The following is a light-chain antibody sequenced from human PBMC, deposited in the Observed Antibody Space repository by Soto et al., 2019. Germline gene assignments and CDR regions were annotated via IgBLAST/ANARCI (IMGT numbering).Light chain of an antibody. Sequence: QSVLTQPPSASGTPGQRVTISCSGSSSNIGSNYVYWYQQLPGTAPKHLINRNNQRPSGVPDRFSGSKSGTSASLAISGVRSEDEADYYCAAWDDSLSGSYVFGTGTKVTVL. CDR2: RNN. J-gene: IGLJ1*01. CDR3: AAWDDSLSGSYV. V-gene: IGLV1-47*01. CDR1: SSNIGSNY.